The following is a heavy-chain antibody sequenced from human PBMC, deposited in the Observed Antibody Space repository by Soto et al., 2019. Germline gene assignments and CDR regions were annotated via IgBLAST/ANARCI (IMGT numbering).Heavy chain of an antibody. Sequence: SETLSLTCTVSGGSISPYYWSWIRQPPGKGLEWIGSIYYSGTTKYNPSLKSRVTISADTSKNHFSLKLSSVTAADTAVYYCARVGGYYGDYPNFDYWGQGTLVTVSS. D-gene: IGHD4-17*01. V-gene: IGHV4-59*01. CDR1: GGSISPYY. CDR2: IYYSGTT. CDR3: ARVGGYYGDYPNFDY. J-gene: IGHJ4*02.